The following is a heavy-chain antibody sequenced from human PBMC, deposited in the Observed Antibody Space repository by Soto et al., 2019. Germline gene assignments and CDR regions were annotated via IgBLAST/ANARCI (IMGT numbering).Heavy chain of an antibody. V-gene: IGHV3-23*01. Sequence: GASVKVSCKASGGTFSSYAISWVRQAPGQGLEWVSAISGSGGSTYYADSVKGRFTISRDNSKNTLYLQMNSLRAEDTAVYYCAKGIAVALYNWFDPWGQGTLVTV. J-gene: IGHJ5*02. CDR1: GGTFSSYA. CDR2: ISGSGGST. D-gene: IGHD6-19*01. CDR3: AKGIAVALYNWFDP.